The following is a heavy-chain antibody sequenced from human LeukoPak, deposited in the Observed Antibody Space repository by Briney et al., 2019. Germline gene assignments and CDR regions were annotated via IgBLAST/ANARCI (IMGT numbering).Heavy chain of an antibody. CDR2: INPNSGGT. J-gene: IGHJ4*02. D-gene: IGHD5-24*01. V-gene: IGHV1-2*02. Sequence: ASVKVSCKASGYTFTGYYMHWVRQAPGQGLEWMGWINPNSGGTNYAQKLQGRVTMTTDTSTSTAYMELRSLRSDDTAVYYCARGGRWLQPKYYFDYWGQGTLVTVSS. CDR3: ARGGRWLQPKYYFDY. CDR1: GYTFTGYY.